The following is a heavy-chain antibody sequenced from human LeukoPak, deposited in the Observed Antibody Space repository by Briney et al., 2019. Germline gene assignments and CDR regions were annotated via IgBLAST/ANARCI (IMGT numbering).Heavy chain of an antibody. CDR1: GFTFSSDS. CDR3: ARGSGSSWREGLNY. V-gene: IGHV3-21*01. CDR2: ISSESSFI. Sequence: GGSLRLSCAASGFTFSSDSMNWVRQAPGKGLKWVSSISSESSFIYYADSVKGRFTISRDNAKNSLYLQMNSLRAEDTAVYFCARGSGSSWREGLNYWGQGTLVTVSS. D-gene: IGHD6-13*01. J-gene: IGHJ4*02.